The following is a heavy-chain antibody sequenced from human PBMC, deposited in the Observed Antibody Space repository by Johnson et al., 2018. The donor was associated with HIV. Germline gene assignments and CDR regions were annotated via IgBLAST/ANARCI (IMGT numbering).Heavy chain of an antibody. CDR3: AKSIAAAGTNAFDI. CDR1: GFTFSSYG. V-gene: IGHV3-30*18. D-gene: IGHD6-13*01. J-gene: IGHJ3*02. Sequence: QVQLVESGGGVVQPVRSLRLSCAASGFTFSSYGMHWVRQAPGKGLEWVAVISYDGSNKYYADSVKGRFTISRDNSKNTLYLQMNSLRAEDTAVYSCAKSIAAAGTNAFDIWGQGTMVTVSS. CDR2: ISYDGSNK.